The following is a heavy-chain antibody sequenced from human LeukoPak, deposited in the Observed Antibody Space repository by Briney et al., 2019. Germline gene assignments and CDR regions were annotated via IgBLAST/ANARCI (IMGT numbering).Heavy chain of an antibody. CDR2: ISDSGGST. CDR1: GFTFSSYA. CDR3: AKGGLHNWRYFDY. J-gene: IGHJ4*02. Sequence: GGSLRLSCAASGFTFSSYAMSWVRQAPGKGLGWVSIISDSGGSTYYADSVKGRFTISRDNSKNTLYLQMNSLRAEDAAVYYCAKGGLHNWRYFDYWGQGTLVTVSS. D-gene: IGHD1-20*01. V-gene: IGHV3-23*01.